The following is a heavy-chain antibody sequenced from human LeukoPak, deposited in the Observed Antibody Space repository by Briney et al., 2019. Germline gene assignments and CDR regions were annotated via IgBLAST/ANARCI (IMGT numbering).Heavy chain of an antibody. CDR3: ASTIGNDAFDI. D-gene: IGHD3-3*01. CDR1: GFTFSSYS. J-gene: IGHJ3*02. CDR2: ISSSSSCI. V-gene: IGHV3-21*01. Sequence: MSGGSLRLSCAASGFTFSSYSMNWVRQAPGKGLEWVSSISSSSSCICYADSVKGRFTISRDNAKNSLYLQMNSLRAEDTAVYYCASTIGNDAFDIWGQGTMVTVSS.